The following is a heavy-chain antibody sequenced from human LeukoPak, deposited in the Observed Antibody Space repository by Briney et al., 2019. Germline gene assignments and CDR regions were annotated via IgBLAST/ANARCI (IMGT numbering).Heavy chain of an antibody. CDR2: IWYDGNNK. D-gene: IGHD6-19*01. J-gene: IGHJ4*02. CDR3: AKGSRSIAVDNLCDY. Sequence: GSLRLSCAASGFTFSSYGMHWVRQAPGKGLEWVALIWYDGNNKYYADSVKGRFTISRDNSKNTLYLQMNSLRAKDTAVYYCAKGSRSIAVDNLCDYWGQGSLVTVSS. CDR1: GFTFSSYG. V-gene: IGHV3-30*02.